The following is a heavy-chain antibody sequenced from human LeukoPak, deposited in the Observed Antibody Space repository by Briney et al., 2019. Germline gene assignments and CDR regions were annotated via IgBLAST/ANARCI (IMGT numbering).Heavy chain of an antibody. CDR1: GFTFSDYY. CDR2: ISSSGSTI. D-gene: IGHD6-13*01. J-gene: IGHJ4*02. Sequence: PGGSLRPSCAASGFTFSDYYMSWIRQAPGKGLEWVSYISSSGSTIYYADSVKGRFTISRDNAKNSLYLQMNSLRAEDTAVYYCASTLDVAAAGNFDYWGQGTLVTVSS. V-gene: IGHV3-11*01. CDR3: ASTLDVAAAGNFDY.